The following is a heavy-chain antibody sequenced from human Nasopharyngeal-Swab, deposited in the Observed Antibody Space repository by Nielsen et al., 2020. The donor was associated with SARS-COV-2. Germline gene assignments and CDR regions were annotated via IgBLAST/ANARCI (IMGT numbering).Heavy chain of an antibody. Sequence: SETLSLTCTASGGSMSSDNYYWSWIRQPAGKGLEWIGRVYTSGSTNYNPSLKRRVTISADTSRNQFFLKLRSVTAADTAVYYCARVALNYFGSGTYKDYWGQGTLVTVSS. J-gene: IGHJ4*02. D-gene: IGHD3-10*01. V-gene: IGHV4-61*02. CDR3: ARVALNYFGSGTYKDY. CDR1: GGSMSSDNYY. CDR2: VYTSGST.